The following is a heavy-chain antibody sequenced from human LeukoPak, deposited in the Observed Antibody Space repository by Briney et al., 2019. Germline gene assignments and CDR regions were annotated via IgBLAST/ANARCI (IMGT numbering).Heavy chain of an antibody. Sequence: GGSLRLSCAASGFTFSSYAMSWVRQAPGKGLEWVSVISGSGGSTYYADSVKGRFTISRDNSKNTLYLQMNSLRAEDTAVYYCARDHYYDSSGYYFNFDYWGQGTLVTVSS. V-gene: IGHV3-23*01. J-gene: IGHJ4*02. CDR3: ARDHYYDSSGYYFNFDY. D-gene: IGHD3-22*01. CDR1: GFTFSSYA. CDR2: ISGSGGST.